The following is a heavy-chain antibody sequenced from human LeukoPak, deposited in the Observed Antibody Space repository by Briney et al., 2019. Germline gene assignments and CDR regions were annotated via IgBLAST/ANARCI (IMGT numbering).Heavy chain of an antibody. J-gene: IGHJ3*02. Sequence: SETLSLTCTVSGGSISSYYWSWVRQPPGKGLEWIGYIYYSGSTNYNPSLKSRVTISVDTSKNQFSLKLCSVTAADTAVYYCARDGSSGLAFDIWGQGTMVTVSS. CDR2: IYYSGST. CDR1: GGSISSYY. CDR3: ARDGSSGLAFDI. V-gene: IGHV4-59*01. D-gene: IGHD6-19*01.